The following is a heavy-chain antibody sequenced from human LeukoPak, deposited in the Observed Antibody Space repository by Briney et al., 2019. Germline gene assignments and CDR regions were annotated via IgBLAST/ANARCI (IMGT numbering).Heavy chain of an antibody. Sequence: PGGSLRLSCAASGFIFNSYSMTWVRQAPGKGLEWVSYISSSSSTIYYAASVKGRFTISRDNAKNSLFLQMNRLRDEDTAVYYCAKDIAVAAHGGNYWGQGTLVTVSS. D-gene: IGHD6-19*01. CDR2: ISSSSSTI. CDR1: GFIFNSYS. J-gene: IGHJ4*02. CDR3: AKDIAVAAHGGNY. V-gene: IGHV3-48*02.